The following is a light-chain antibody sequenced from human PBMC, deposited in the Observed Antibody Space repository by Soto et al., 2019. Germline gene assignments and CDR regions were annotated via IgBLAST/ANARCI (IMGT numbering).Light chain of an antibody. CDR1: SSDVGAYKY. Sequence: QSALTQPASVSGSPGQSITISCTGTSSDVGAYKYVSWYQQYPGKVPKLMIYEVSERPSGVPDRFSGSKSGNTAFLTVSGLQAEDEADYYCLSYADTAYVFGTGTKLTVL. V-gene: IGLV2-8*01. J-gene: IGLJ1*01. CDR3: LSYADTAYV. CDR2: EVS.